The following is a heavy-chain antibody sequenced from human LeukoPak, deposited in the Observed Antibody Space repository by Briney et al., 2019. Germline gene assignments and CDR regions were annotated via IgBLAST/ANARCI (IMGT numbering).Heavy chain of an antibody. V-gene: IGHV1-3*01. D-gene: IGHD5-18*01. CDR3: ARDGAYGYPSFDY. CDR2: INAGNGNT. J-gene: IGHJ4*02. Sequence: ASVKVSCKASGYTFTSYAMHWVRQAPGQRLEWMGWINAGNGNTKYSQKFQGRVTITRDTSASTAYMELSSLRSEDTAVYYCARDGAYGYPSFDYWGQGTLVTVSS. CDR1: GYTFTSYA.